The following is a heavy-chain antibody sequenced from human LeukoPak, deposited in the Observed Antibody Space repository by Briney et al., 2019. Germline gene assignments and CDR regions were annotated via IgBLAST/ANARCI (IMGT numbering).Heavy chain of an antibody. J-gene: IGHJ5*02. CDR1: GGTFSSYA. V-gene: IGHV1-69*05. Sequence: SVKVSCKASGGTFSSYAISGVRQARGQGGEGMGGIIPMFGTAKYAQKFQGRVTITTDESTSTAYLELSSLRSEDTAVYYCARERSFGVVNWFDPWGQGTLVTVSS. CDR2: IIPMFGTA. D-gene: IGHD3-3*01. CDR3: ARERSFGVVNWFDP.